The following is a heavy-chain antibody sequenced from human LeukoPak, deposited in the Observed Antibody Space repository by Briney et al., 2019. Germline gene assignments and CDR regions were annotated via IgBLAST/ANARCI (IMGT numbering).Heavy chain of an antibody. CDR1: GFTFSSYE. CDR2: ISSSGSTI. V-gene: IGHV3-48*03. J-gene: IGHJ4*02. Sequence: GGSLTLSCAASGFTFSSYEMNWVRQAPGKGLEWVSYISSSGSTIYYADSVKGRFTISRDNAKNSLYLQMNSLRAEDTAVYYCAGHGEVTVTTDYWGQGTLVTVSS. CDR3: AGHGEVTVTTDY. D-gene: IGHD4-11*01.